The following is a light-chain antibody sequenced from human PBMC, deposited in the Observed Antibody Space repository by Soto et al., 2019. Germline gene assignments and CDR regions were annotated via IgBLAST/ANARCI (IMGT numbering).Light chain of an antibody. CDR1: SSDVGSYNR. CDR2: EVS. J-gene: IGLJ1*01. V-gene: IGLV2-18*02. CDR3: SSFTSGSTL. Sequence: QSVLTQPPSVSGSPGQSVTISCTGTSSDVGSYNRVSWYQQPPGTAPKLMIYEVSNRPSGVPDRFSGSKSGNTASLTISGLQAEDEADYYCSSFTSGSTLFGTGTKLTVL.